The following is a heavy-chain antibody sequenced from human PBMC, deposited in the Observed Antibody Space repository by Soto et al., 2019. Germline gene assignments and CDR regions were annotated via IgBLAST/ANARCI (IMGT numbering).Heavy chain of an antibody. Sequence: QVQLVQSGAEVKKPGASVKVSCKASGYTFTSYAIHWVRQAPGQRLEWMGWINAGNGNTKYSQKFQGRVTITRDTSASTAYMELSSLRSEDTAVYYCARDYDSSGYYDYWGQGTLVTVSS. CDR3: ARDYDSSGYYDY. CDR1: GYTFTSYA. V-gene: IGHV1-3*01. D-gene: IGHD3-22*01. J-gene: IGHJ4*02. CDR2: INAGNGNT.